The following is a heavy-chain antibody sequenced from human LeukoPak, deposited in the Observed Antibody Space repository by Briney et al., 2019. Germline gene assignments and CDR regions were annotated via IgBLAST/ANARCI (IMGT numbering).Heavy chain of an antibody. D-gene: IGHD3-22*01. J-gene: IGHJ6*02. CDR2: IIPIFGTV. Sequence: SVTVSCKASGGTFSSYGITWVRQAPGQGLEWMGRIIPIFGTVKYVQKFQGRVTITADTSTSTAYMELSSLRSEDTAVYYCARTNYYDSSGYQGAGTYYYGMDVWGQGTTVTVSS. V-gene: IGHV1-69*06. CDR1: GGTFSSYG. CDR3: ARTNYYDSSGYQGAGTYYYGMDV.